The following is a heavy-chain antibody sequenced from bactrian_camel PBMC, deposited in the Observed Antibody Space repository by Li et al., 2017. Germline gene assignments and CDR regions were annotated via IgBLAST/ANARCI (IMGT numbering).Heavy chain of an antibody. Sequence: QLVESGGGSVQAGGSLRLSCAASGNTYTYNCMGWLRQAPGKEREGVAAIYRRDGAANYADSVKDRFTIFQDNTANTVYLQMNGLTLEDTGMYYCAADHNRGCMGWPTVEYDITGQGTQVTVS. V-gene: IGHV3-3*01. CDR1: GNTYTYNC. CDR3: AADHNRGCMGWPTVEYDI. CDR2: IYRRDGAA. D-gene: IGHD3*01. J-gene: IGHJ4*01.